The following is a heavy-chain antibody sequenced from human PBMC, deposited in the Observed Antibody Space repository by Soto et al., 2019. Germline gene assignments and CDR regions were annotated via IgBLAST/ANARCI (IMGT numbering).Heavy chain of an antibody. V-gene: IGHV3-74*01. CDR3: ARGRRDY. CDR2: IKTDGSLT. J-gene: IGHJ4*02. CDR1: GFTFSDYW. Sequence: GGSLRLSCTASGFTFSDYWFHWVRHVPGKGLMWVARIKTDGSLTNYADSVKGRFTVSRDNAKNTLYLQINNLGVDDTAIYYCARGRRDYWGQGSLVTVSS.